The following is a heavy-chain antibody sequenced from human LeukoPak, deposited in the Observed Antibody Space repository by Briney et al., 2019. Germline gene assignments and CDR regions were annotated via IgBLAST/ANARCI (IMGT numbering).Heavy chain of an antibody. Sequence: AXXWVRQAPGKGLEWVSAISGSGGSTYYADSVKGRFTISRDNSKNTLYLQMNSLRAEDTAVYYCARDAVGGPNDHWGQGTLVTVSS. J-gene: IGHJ4*02. CDR2: ISGSGGST. V-gene: IGHV3-23*01. CDR1: A. CDR3: ARDAVGGPNDH. D-gene: IGHD3-16*01.